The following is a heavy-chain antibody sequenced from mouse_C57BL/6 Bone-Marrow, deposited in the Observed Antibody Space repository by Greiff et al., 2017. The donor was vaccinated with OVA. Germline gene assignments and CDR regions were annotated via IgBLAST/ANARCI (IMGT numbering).Heavy chain of an antibody. Sequence: EVQGVESGGDLVKPGGSLKLSCAASGFPFSSYGMSWVRQTPDKRLEWVATISSGGSYTYYPDSVKGRFTISRDNAKNTLYLQMSSLKSEDTAMYYCARRGTIVPFYFDYWGQGTTLTVSS. CDR2: ISSGGSYT. CDR1: GFPFSSYG. J-gene: IGHJ2*01. V-gene: IGHV5-6*01. D-gene: IGHD2-12*01. CDR3: ARRGTIVPFYFDY.